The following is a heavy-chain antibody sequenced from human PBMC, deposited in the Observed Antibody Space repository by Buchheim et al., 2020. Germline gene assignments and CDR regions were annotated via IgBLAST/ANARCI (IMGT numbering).Heavy chain of an antibody. CDR3: AKGNSMVRGVIIKSHYYYGMDV. CDR2: ISGSGGST. CDR1: GFTFSSYA. D-gene: IGHD3-10*01. Sequence: EVQLLESGGGLVQPGGSLRLSCAASGFTFSSYAMSWVRQAPGKGLEWVSAISGSGGSTYYADYVKGRFTISRDNSKNTLYLQMNSLRAEDTAVYYCAKGNSMVRGVIIKSHYYYGMDVWGQGTT. J-gene: IGHJ6*02. V-gene: IGHV3-23*01.